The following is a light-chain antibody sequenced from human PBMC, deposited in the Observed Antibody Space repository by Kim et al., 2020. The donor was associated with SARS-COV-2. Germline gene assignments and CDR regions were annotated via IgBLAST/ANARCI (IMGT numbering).Light chain of an antibody. CDR3: QVWDSSSDPVV. V-gene: IGLV3-21*04. J-gene: IGLJ2*01. CDR1: NIGSKS. Sequence: SYELTQPPSVSVAPGKTARITCGGNNIGSKSVHWYQQKPGQAPVLVIYYDSDRPSGIPERFSGSNSGNTATLTISRVEAGDEAYYYCQVWDSSSDPVVFG. CDR2: YDS.